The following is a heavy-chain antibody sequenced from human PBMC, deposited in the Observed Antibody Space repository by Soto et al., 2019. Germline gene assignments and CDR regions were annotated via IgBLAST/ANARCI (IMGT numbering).Heavy chain of an antibody. CDR1: GGTFTSYL. Sequence: QVQLVQSGAEVKNPGSSVKVSCKTSGGTFTSYLIDWVRQAPGQGLEWMGVIIPAFGTAKYAQKFQGRVTITADKSTTTAYMELRTLTSEDTAVYYCARGLVQPPVGLYFDTWGQGTLVTVSS. CDR2: IIPAFGTA. V-gene: IGHV1-69*06. J-gene: IGHJ4*02. D-gene: IGHD2-15*01. CDR3: ARGLVQPPVGLYFDT.